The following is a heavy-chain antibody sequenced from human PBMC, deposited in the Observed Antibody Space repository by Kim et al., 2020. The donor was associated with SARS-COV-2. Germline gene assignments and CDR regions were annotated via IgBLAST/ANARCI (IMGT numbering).Heavy chain of an antibody. V-gene: IGHV3-30*18. D-gene: IGHD4-4*01. J-gene: IGHJ4*01. Sequence: GGSLRLSCAASGFTFSSYGMHWVRQAPGKGLEWVAVISYDGSNKDYADSVKGRFTISRDNSKNTLYLQMNSLRAEDTAVYYCAKLASTTVTTGIDDYWGQGTLVTVSS. CDR3: AKLASTTVTTGIDDY. CDR2: ISYDGSNK. CDR1: GFTFSSYG.